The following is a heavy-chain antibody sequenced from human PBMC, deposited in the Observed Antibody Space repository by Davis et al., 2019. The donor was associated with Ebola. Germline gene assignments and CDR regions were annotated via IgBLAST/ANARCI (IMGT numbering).Heavy chain of an antibody. D-gene: IGHD6-13*01. CDR3: ARLDKEGYSPNY. CDR2: IYHSGST. Sequence: PSETLSLTCTVSGYSISSGYYWGWIRQPPGKGLEWIGSIYHSGSTYYNPSLKSRVTISVDTSKNQFSLKLSSVTAADTAVYYCARLDKEGYSPNYWGQGTLVTVSS. V-gene: IGHV4-38-2*02. CDR1: GYSISSGYY. J-gene: IGHJ4*02.